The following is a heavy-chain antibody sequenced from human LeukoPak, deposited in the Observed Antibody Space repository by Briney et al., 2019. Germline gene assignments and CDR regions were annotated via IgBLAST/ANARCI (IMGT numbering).Heavy chain of an antibody. Sequence: GGSLRLSCAGSGFTFSTYARSWVRQAPGKGLEWVSGISSSGDRTFYRDSVKGRFTISRDNSKNTLYLQLNSLRAEDTAAYHCAVRTRGSYFDYWGQGALVTVSS. CDR3: AVRTRGSYFDY. J-gene: IGHJ4*02. CDR1: GFTFSTYA. D-gene: IGHD1-26*01. CDR2: ISSSGDRT. V-gene: IGHV3-23*01.